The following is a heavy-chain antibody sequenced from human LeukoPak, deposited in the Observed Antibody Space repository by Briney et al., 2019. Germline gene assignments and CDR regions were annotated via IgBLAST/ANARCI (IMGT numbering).Heavy chain of an antibody. J-gene: IGHJ5*01. Sequence: GSLRLSCAASGFLFITYGTHWVRQTPDKGLEWVAVIWSDGNNKLYSESVKGRFTISRDNSKNTLFLEMNSLRAEDTAVYFCARQVVGARFLEWFDYWGQGTLVTVSS. CDR3: ARQVVGARFLEWFDY. V-gene: IGHV3-33*01. CDR1: GFLFITYG. CDR2: IWSDGNNK. D-gene: IGHD3-3*01.